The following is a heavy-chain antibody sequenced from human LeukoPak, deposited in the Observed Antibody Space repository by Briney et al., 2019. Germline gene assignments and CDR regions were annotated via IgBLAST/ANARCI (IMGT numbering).Heavy chain of an antibody. Sequence: ASVKVSCKASGYTFTSYYMHWVRQAPGQGLEWMGIINPSGGSTSYAQKFQGRVTMTRDMSTSTVYMELSSLRSEDTAVYYCASNRPFNIAAAGHYFDYWGQGTLVTVSS. CDR1: GYTFTSYY. CDR2: INPSGGST. J-gene: IGHJ4*02. V-gene: IGHV1-46*01. D-gene: IGHD6-13*01. CDR3: ASNRPFNIAAAGHYFDY.